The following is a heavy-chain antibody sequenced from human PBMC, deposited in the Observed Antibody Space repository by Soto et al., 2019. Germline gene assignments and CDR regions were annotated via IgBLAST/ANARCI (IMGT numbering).Heavy chain of an antibody. CDR3: ARDPYYYGSGAFDY. D-gene: IGHD3-10*01. J-gene: IGHJ4*02. V-gene: IGHV3-30-3*01. CDR2: ISYDGSNK. CDR1: GFTFSSYA. Sequence: QVQLVESGGGVVQPGRSLRLSCAASGFTFSSYAMHWVRQAPGKGLEWVAVISYDGSNKYYADSVKVRFTISRDNSKNTLYLQMNSLRAEDTAVYYCARDPYYYGSGAFDYWGQGTLVTVSS.